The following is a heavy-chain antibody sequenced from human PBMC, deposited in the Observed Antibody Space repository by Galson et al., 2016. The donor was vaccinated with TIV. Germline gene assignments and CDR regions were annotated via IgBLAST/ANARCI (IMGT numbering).Heavy chain of an antibody. CDR2: IYHTGSN. V-gene: IGHV4-59*12. CDR3: GRGGEGTSLWYFDL. CDR1: GDSISSSY. J-gene: IGHJ2*01. D-gene: IGHD3-16*01. Sequence: SETLSLTCTVSGDSISSSYWNWIRQSPGKGLEWIGYIYHTGSNNYNPSLKSRVAMSTDTSKKQFSLKLTSVTAADTAVYFCGRGGEGTSLWYFDLWGPGTLVTVSS.